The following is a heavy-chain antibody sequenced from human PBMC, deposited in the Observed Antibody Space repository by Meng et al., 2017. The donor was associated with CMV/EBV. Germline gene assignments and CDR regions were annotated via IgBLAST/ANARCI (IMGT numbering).Heavy chain of an antibody. J-gene: IGHJ5*02. CDR3: ARGGVLGDWFDP. D-gene: IGHD3-16*01. CDR1: GFTFSSYS. Sequence: GESLKISCAASGFTFSSYSMNWVRQAPGKGLEWVSSISSSSSYIYYADSVKGRFTISRDNAKNSLYLQMNSLRTEDTAVYYCARGGVLGDWFDPWGQGTLVTVSS. V-gene: IGHV3-21*01. CDR2: ISSSSSYI.